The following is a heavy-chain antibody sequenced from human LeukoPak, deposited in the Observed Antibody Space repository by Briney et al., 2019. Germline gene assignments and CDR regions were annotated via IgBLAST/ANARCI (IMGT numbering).Heavy chain of an antibody. J-gene: IGHJ4*02. Sequence: GGSLRLSCAASGFTFSSYGMHWVRQAPGKGLEWVAVISYDGSNKYYADSVKGRFTISRDNSKNTLYLQMNSLRAEDTAVYYCARDHSAGRHYFDYWGQGTLVTVSS. D-gene: IGHD4-11*01. CDR1: GFTFSSYG. CDR2: ISYDGSNK. V-gene: IGHV3-30*03. CDR3: ARDHSAGRHYFDY.